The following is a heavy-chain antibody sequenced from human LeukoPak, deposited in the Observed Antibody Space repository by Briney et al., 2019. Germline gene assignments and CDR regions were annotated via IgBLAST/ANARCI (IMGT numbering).Heavy chain of an antibody. CDR3: ARDGEVSTVTTSCPPGYYYYYMDV. CDR2: IIPIFGTA. Sequence: SVKVSCKASGGTFSSYAISWVRQAPGQGLEWMGRIIPIFGTANYAQKFQGRVTITADKSTSTAYMELSSLRSEDTAVYYCARDGEVSTVTTSCPPGYYYYYMDVWGKGTTVTVSS. D-gene: IGHD4-17*01. V-gene: IGHV1-69*06. J-gene: IGHJ6*03. CDR1: GGTFSSYA.